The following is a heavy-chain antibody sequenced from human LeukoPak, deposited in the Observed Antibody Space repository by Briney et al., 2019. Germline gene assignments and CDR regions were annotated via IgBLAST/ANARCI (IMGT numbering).Heavy chain of an antibody. V-gene: IGHV4-34*01. Sequence: SETLSLTCAVYGGSFSGYYWSWIRQPPGKGLKWIGEINHSGSTNYNPSLKSRVTISVDTSKNQFSLKLSSVTAADTAVYYCARGEVVVVVAATMRGGGIHNWFDPWGQGTLVTVSS. CDR1: GGSFSGYY. CDR2: INHSGST. CDR3: ARGEVVVVVAATMRGGGIHNWFDP. J-gene: IGHJ5*02. D-gene: IGHD2-15*01.